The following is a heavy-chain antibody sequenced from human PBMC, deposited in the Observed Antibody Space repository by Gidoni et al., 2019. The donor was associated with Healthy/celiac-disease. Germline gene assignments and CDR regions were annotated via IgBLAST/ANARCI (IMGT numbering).Heavy chain of an antibody. CDR2: ISSSGSTI. J-gene: IGHJ5*02. Sequence: AASGFTFSDYYMSWIRQAPGKGLEWVSYISSSGSTIYYADSVKVRFTISRDNAKNSLYLQMNSLRAEDTAVYYCARVLLVGYSYGFEKNWFDPWGQGTLVTVSS. CDR3: ARVLLVGYSYGFEKNWFDP. D-gene: IGHD5-18*01. CDR1: GFTFSDYY. V-gene: IGHV3-11*01.